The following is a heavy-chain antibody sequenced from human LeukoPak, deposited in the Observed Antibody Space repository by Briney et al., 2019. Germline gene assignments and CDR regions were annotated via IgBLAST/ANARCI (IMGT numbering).Heavy chain of an antibody. CDR2: IYYSGST. D-gene: IGHD3-10*01. CDR1: GGSISSSSYY. CDR3: ARDYYGSGRLAFDI. J-gene: IGHJ3*02. V-gene: IGHV4-39*07. Sequence: SETLSLTCTVSGGSISSSSYYWGWIRQPPGKGLEWMGSIYYSGSTYYNPSLKSRVTISVDTSKNQFSLKLSSVTAADTAVYYCARDYYGSGRLAFDIWGQGTMVTVSS.